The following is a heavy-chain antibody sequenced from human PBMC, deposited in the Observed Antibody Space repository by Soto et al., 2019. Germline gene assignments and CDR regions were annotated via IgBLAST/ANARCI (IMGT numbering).Heavy chain of an antibody. V-gene: IGHV1-18*01. D-gene: IGHD3-22*01. CDR1: GYTFTSYG. J-gene: IGHJ5*02. CDR3: ARAGNFGYYDSSGYYGWFDP. CDR2: ISAYNGNT. Sequence: ASVKVSCKASGYTFTSYGISWGRQAPGQGLEWMGWISAYNGNTNYAQKVQGRVTMTTETSTSTAYMELRSLRSDDTAVYYCARAGNFGYYDSSGYYGWFDPWGQGTLVTVSS.